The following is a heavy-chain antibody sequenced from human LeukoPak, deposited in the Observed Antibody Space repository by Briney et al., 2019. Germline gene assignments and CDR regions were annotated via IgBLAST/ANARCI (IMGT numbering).Heavy chain of an antibody. CDR2: IYYSGST. CDR1: GGSISSYY. V-gene: IGHV4-59*08. D-gene: IGHD5-18*01. Sequence: PSETLSLTCTVSGGSISSYYWSWIRQPPGKELEWIGHIYYSGSTNYNPSLKSRVTISVDTSKNQFSLKLSSVTAADTAVYYCARHGYSYGYYIDYWGQGTLVTVSS. CDR3: ARHGYSYGYYIDY. J-gene: IGHJ4*02.